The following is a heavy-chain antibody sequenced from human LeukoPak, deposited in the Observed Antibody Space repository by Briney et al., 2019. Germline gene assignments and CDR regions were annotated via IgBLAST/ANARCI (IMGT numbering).Heavy chain of an antibody. V-gene: IGHV4-30-4*08. CDR1: AXSISSGAYY. J-gene: IGHJ4*02. Sequence: SQALSLTCTVSAXSISSGAYYWSWIRQHPGKGLEWLGYIYYSGSTNYNPSLKSRVTISVDTSKNQFSLKLSSVTAADTAVYYCASNYYGSGSLDYWGQGNLVTVSS. CDR3: ASNYYGSGSLDY. D-gene: IGHD3-10*01. CDR2: IYYSGST.